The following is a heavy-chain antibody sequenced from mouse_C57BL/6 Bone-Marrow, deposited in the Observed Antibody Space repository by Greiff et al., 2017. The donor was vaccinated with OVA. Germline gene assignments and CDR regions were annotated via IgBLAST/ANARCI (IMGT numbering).Heavy chain of an antibody. Sequence: QVQLQQPGTELVKPGASVKLSCKASGYTFTSYWMHWVKQRPGQGLEWIGEIYPRSGNTYYNEKFKGKATLTADKSSSTAYMELRSLTSEDSAVYFCARLERRRAYWGQGTLVTVSA. D-gene: IGHD2-12*01. CDR1: GYTFTSYW. CDR3: ARLERRRAY. J-gene: IGHJ3*01. CDR2: IYPRSGNT. V-gene: IGHV1-53*01.